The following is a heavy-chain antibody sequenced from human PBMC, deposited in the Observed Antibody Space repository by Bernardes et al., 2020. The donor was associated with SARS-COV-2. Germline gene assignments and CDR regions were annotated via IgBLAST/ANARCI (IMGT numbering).Heavy chain of an antibody. J-gene: IGHJ5*02. CDR2: INTNTGNP. Sequence: ASVKVSCKASGYTFTSYAMNWVRQAPGQGLEWMGWINTNTGNPTYAQGFTGRFVFSLDTSVSTAYLQISSLKAEDTAVYYCASLGGPAPTSSSLNWFDPWGQGTLVTVSS. D-gene: IGHD6-13*01. V-gene: IGHV7-4-1*02. CDR3: ASLGGPAPTSSSLNWFDP. CDR1: GYTFTSYA.